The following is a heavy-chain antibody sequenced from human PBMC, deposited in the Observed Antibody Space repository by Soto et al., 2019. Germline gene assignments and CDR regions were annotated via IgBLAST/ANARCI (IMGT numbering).Heavy chain of an antibody. Sequence: EVQLVESGGGLVQPGGSLRLSCAASGFTFTDYWMHWVRQVPGEGLVWVSRVKYDVSSTNYADSVKGRFTISRDNAKNTLYLQMNSLRNEDMAVYFCARGARGYYYMDVWGKGTTVTVSS. D-gene: IGHD3-10*01. V-gene: IGHV3-74*01. CDR2: VKYDVSST. J-gene: IGHJ6*03. CDR1: GFTFTDYW. CDR3: ARGARGYYYMDV.